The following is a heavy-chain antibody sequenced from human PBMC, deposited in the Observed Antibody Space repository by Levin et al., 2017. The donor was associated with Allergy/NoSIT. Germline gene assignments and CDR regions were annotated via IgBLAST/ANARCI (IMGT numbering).Heavy chain of an antibody. CDR3: ATVPVYGMDV. D-gene: IGHD3-10*02. CDR2: ISKSGST. J-gene: IGHJ6*02. CDR1: GAFLRNYY. Sequence: SSPLSLPCPVSGAFLRNYYWSWIRQPPGKGLEWIGYISKSGSTIYNPSLDSRTIISLDMSKNHFSLRLRSVTAADTAVYYCATVPVYGMDVWGQGTTVTVS. V-gene: IGHV4-59*01.